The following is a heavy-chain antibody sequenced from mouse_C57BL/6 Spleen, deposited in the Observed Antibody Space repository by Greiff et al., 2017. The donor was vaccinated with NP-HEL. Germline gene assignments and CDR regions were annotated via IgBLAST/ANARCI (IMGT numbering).Heavy chain of an antibody. Sequence: QVQLQQPGAELVKPGASVKLSCKASGYTFTSYWMQWVKQRPGQGLEWIGEIDPSDSYTNYNQKFKGKATLTVDTSSSTAYMQLSSLTSEDSAVYYCARKSYGNYVDYWGQGTTLTVSS. CDR3: ARKSYGNYVDY. CDR2: IDPSDSYT. D-gene: IGHD2-1*01. CDR1: GYTFTSYW. J-gene: IGHJ2*01. V-gene: IGHV1-50*01.